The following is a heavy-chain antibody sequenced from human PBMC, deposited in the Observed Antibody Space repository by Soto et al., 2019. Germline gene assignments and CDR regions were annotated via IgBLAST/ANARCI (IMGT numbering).Heavy chain of an antibody. CDR1: GGSFSGYY. CDR2: INHSGST. CDR3: ARDSIVVVVAATPEYYMDV. Sequence: SESLSLTCAVYGGSFSGYYWSWIRQPPGKGLEWIGEINHSGSTNYNPSLKSRVTISVDTSKNQLSLKLSSVTAADTAVYYCARDSIVVVVAATPEYYMDVWGKGTTVTSP. D-gene: IGHD2-15*01. V-gene: IGHV4-34*01. J-gene: IGHJ6*03.